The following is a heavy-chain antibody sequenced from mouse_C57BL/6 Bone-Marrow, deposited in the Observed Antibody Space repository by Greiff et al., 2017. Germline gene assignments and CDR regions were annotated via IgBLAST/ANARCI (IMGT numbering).Heavy chain of an antibody. D-gene: IGHD4-1*01. V-gene: IGHV1-50*01. CDR3: ARWANWVYWYFDV. CDR2: IDPSDSYT. J-gene: IGHJ1*03. Sequence: QVQLQQPGAELVKPGASVKLSCKASGYTFTSYWMQWVKQRPGQGLEWIGEIDPSDSYTNYNQKFKGKATLTVDTSSSTAYMQLSRLTSEDSAVYYCARWANWVYWYFDVWGTGTTVTVSS. CDR1: GYTFTSYW.